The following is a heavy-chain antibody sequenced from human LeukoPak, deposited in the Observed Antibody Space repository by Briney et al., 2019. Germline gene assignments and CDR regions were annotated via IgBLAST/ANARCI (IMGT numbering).Heavy chain of an antibody. Sequence: GASVKVSCKASGYTFTSYDINWVRQATGQGLEWMGWMNPNSGNTGYAQKFQGRVTMTRNTSISTAYMELSSLRSEDTAVYCCASPDYYDSSGYYYPDAFDIWGQGTMVTVSS. CDR1: GYTFTSYD. D-gene: IGHD3-22*01. CDR3: ASPDYYDSSGYYYPDAFDI. V-gene: IGHV1-8*01. J-gene: IGHJ3*02. CDR2: MNPNSGNT.